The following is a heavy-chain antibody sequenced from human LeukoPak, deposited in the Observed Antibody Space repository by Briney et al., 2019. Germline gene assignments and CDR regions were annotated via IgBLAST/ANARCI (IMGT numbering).Heavy chain of an antibody. Sequence: PGGSLRPSCAASGFTFSSYGMHWVRQAPGKGLEWVSGISGSGDSTYYADSVKGRFTNSRDNSKNTLYLQMNSLRAEDTAVYYCAKAGDVLLLFGDLEFDYWGQGTLVTVSS. CDR1: GFTFSSYG. CDR2: ISGSGDST. J-gene: IGHJ4*02. CDR3: AKAGDVLLLFGDLEFDY. D-gene: IGHD3-10*01. V-gene: IGHV3-23*01.